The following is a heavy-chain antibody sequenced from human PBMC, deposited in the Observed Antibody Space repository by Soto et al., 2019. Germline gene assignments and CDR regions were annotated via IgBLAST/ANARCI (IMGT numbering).Heavy chain of an antibody. D-gene: IGHD4-17*01. J-gene: IGHJ6*02. CDR2: IYYSGST. CDR1: GGSVNNANYF. Sequence: QVRLEESGPGLVKPSETLSLICSVSGGSVNNANYFWNWLRHHPENGLEWIGYIYYSGSTRYNPSFKTRAALSIATSKNQFSLRLNSVTVADTAVYFCARDADYGGSRGGMDVWGRGTTVTVSS. CDR3: ARDADYGGSRGGMDV. V-gene: IGHV4-31*03.